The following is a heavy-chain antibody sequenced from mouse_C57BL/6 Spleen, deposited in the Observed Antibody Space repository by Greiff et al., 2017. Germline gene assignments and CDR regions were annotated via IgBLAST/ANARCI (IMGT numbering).Heavy chain of an antibody. CDR1: GFSLTSYG. J-gene: IGHJ4*01. D-gene: IGHD3-2*02. Sequence: VQLVESGPGLVQPSQSLSITCTVSGFSLTSYGVHWVRQSPGKGLEWLGVIWSGGSTDYNAAFISRLSISKDNSKSQVFFKMNSLQADDTAIYYCARKTAQATGADAMDYWGQGTSVTVSS. CDR3: ARKTAQATGADAMDY. CDR2: IWSGGST. V-gene: IGHV2-2*01.